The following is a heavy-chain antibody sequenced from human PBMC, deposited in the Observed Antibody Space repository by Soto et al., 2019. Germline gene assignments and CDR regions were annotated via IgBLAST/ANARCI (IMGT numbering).Heavy chain of an antibody. J-gene: IGHJ4*02. CDR3: ARAYTWGISATGT. CDR1: GYTFTSFD. D-gene: IGHD6-13*01. V-gene: IGHV1-8*01. Sequence: ASAKVSCKASGYTFTSFDINWVRQATGQGLEWMGWMNPNSGNTGYAQKFQGRVTMTRNTSISTAYMELSSLRSEDTAIYYCARAYTWGISATGTWGQGTLVTVSS. CDR2: MNPNSGNT.